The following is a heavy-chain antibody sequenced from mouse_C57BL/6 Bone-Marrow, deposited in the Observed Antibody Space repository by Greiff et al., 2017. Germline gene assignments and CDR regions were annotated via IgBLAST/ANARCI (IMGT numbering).Heavy chain of an antibody. V-gene: IGHV1-81*01. D-gene: IGHD2-2*01. CDR1: GYTFTSYG. CDR2: IYPRSGNT. Sequence: QVQLQQSGAELARPGASVKLSCKASGYTFTSYGISWVKQRTGQGLEWIGEIYPRSGNTYYNEKFKGKATLTADKSSSTAYMELRSLTSEDSAVYVCARRGGYRGYFDVWGTGTTVTVSS. CDR3: ARRGGYRGYFDV. J-gene: IGHJ1*03.